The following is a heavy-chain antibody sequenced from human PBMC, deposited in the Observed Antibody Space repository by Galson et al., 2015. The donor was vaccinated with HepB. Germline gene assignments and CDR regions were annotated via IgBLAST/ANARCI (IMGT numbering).Heavy chain of an antibody. CDR2: MNPNSGNT. J-gene: IGHJ4*02. D-gene: IGHD1-26*01. V-gene: IGHV1-8*01. CDR3: ATQIESGSYRGIHFDY. CDR1: GYTFTSYD. Sequence: SVKVSCKASGYTFTSYDINWVRQATGQGLEWMGWMNPNSGNTGYAQKFQGRVTMTRNTSISTAYMELSSLRSEDTAVYYCATQIESGSYRGIHFDYWGQGTLVTVSS.